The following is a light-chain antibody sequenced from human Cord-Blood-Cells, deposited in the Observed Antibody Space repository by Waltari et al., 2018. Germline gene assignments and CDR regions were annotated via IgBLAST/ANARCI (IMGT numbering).Light chain of an antibody. CDR3: SSYTSSSTWV. V-gene: IGLV2-14*01. Sequence: QSAPTQPAPVSGSPGQSITISCTGTSSDVGRYNYVPWYQQHPCKAPKLMIYDVSKRPSGVSNRFSGSKSGNTASLTISGLQAEDEADYYCSSYTSSSTWVFGGGTKLTVL. CDR1: SSDVGRYNY. J-gene: IGLJ3*02. CDR2: DVS.